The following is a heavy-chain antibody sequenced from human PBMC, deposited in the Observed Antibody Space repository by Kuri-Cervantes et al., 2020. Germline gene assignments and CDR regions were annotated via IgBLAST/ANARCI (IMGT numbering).Heavy chain of an antibody. J-gene: IGHJ4*02. CDR2: IWYDGSNK. D-gene: IGHD4-23*01. CDR1: GFTFSSYG. CDR3: AREGSTVVTPFDY. Sequence: GESLKISCAASGFTFSSYGMHWVRQAPGKGLEWVAVIWYDGSNKYYADSVKGRFTISRDNSKNTLYLQMNSLRAEDTAVYYCAREGSTVVTPFDYWGQGTLVTVSS. V-gene: IGHV3-33*01.